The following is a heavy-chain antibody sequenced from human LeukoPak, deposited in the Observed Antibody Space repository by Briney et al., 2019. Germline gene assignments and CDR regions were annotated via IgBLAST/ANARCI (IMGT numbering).Heavy chain of an antibody. CDR1: GYTFTSYY. CDR2: INPSGGST. J-gene: IGHJ6*02. D-gene: IGHD1-1*01. V-gene: IGHV1-46*01. CDR3: ASGNWTTEDYYYYGMDV. Sequence: ASVKVSCKASGYTFTSYYMHWVRQAPGQGLEWMGIINPSGGSTSYAQKFQGRVTMTRDTSTSTVYMELSSLRSGDTAVYYCASGNWTTEDYYYYGMDVWGQGTTVTVSS.